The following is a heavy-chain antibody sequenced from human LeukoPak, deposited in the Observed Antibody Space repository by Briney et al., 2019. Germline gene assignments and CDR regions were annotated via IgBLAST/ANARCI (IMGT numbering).Heavy chain of an antibody. V-gene: IGHV3-23*01. D-gene: IGHD6-13*01. CDR1: GFTFSSYA. CDR2: ISGSGGST. J-gene: IGHJ4*02. Sequence: SGGSLRLSCAASGFTFSSYAMSWVRQAPGKGLEWVSAISGSGGSTYYADSVKGRFTISRDNSKNTLYLQMNSLRAEDTAVYYCAKGGIAAAGPDYYFDYWGQGTLVTVSS. CDR3: AKGGIAAAGPDYYFDY.